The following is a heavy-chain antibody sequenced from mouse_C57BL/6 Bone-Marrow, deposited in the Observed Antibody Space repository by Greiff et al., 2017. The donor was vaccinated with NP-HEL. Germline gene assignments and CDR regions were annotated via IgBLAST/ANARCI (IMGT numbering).Heavy chain of an antibody. Sequence: EVQLVESGGGLVQPKGSLKLSCAASGFSFNTYAMNWVRQAPGKGLEWVARIRSKSNNYATYYADSVKDRFTISRDDSESMLYLQMNNLKTEDTAMYYCVRHYYGSSYVSAMDYWGQGTSVTVSS. CDR2: IRSKSNNYAT. CDR3: VRHYYGSSYVSAMDY. CDR1: GFSFNTYA. V-gene: IGHV10-1*01. J-gene: IGHJ4*01. D-gene: IGHD1-1*01.